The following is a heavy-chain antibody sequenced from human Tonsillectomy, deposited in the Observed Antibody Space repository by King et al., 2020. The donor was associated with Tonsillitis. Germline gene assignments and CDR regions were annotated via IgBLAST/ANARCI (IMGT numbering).Heavy chain of an antibody. CDR2: VLNSGST. V-gene: IGHV4-31*03. J-gene: IGHJ4*02. D-gene: IGHD1-26*01. Sequence: VQLQESGPGLVKPSQTLSLTCTVSGGSISIGAYYWTWIRQHPGKGLEWIGYVLNSGSTDYNPSLKSRVTISMDTSKNHFSVDLSSVTAADTAVYYCARVLSGGCDYDYWGQGTLVTVPS. CDR3: ARVLSGGCDYDY. CDR1: GGSISIGAYY.